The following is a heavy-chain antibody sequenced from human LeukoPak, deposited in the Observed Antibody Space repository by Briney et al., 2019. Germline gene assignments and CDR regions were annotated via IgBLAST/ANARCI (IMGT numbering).Heavy chain of an antibody. V-gene: IGHV1-2*02. Sequence: GASVKVSCRPSGYTFTDYYLRWVRQAPGQGLEWMGWFNPNSGVANYAQKFQGRVTMTRDTSISTAYMELSRLRSDDTAVYYCARGPPDAFDIWGQGTMVTVSS. CDR3: ARGPPDAFDI. CDR1: GYTFTDYY. CDR2: FNPNSGVA. J-gene: IGHJ3*02.